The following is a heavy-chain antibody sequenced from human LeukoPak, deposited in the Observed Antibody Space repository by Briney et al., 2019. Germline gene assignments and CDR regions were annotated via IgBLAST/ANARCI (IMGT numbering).Heavy chain of an antibody. D-gene: IGHD2-2*01. Sequence: GESLQICGECSGSIFTSYWIGWVRQIPGKGVEWMGIIYPGDSDTRYSPSFQGQVTISADKSISTAYLQWSSLKASDTAMYYCARRLGYCSSTSCSYYFDYWGQGTLVTVSS. J-gene: IGHJ4*02. CDR2: IYPGDSDT. CDR1: GSIFTSYW. CDR3: ARRLGYCSSTSCSYYFDY. V-gene: IGHV5-51*01.